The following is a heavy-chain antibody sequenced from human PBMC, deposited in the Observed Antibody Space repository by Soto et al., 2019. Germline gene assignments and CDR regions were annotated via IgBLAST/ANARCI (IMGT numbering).Heavy chain of an antibody. CDR2: ISAYNGNT. D-gene: IGHD6-6*01. CDR1: GYTFTSYG. J-gene: IGHJ4*02. V-gene: IGHV1-18*01. Sequence: QVQLVQSGAEVKKPGASVKVSCKASGYTFTSYGISWVRQAPGQGLEWMGWISAYNGNTNYAQKLQGRVTMTTDTSXSXXXXXXXXXRSDDTAVYYCARVLMGSSSDYFDYWGQGTLVTVSS. CDR3: ARVLMGSSSDYFDY.